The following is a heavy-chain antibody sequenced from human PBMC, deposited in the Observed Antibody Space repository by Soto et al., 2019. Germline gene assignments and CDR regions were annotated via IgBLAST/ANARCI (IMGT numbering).Heavy chain of an antibody. Sequence: PSVKVSCKASGATFSSYAISWVRQAPGQGLEWLGGIIPVFGTANYAQKFQGRVTITADESTSTAYMELSSVTAADTAVYYSAREQTVTENYYYCMDVWGQGTTVTVSS. CDR1: GATFSSYA. D-gene: IGHD4-4*01. CDR2: IIPVFGTA. CDR3: AREQTVTENYYYCMDV. J-gene: IGHJ6*02. V-gene: IGHV1-69*13.